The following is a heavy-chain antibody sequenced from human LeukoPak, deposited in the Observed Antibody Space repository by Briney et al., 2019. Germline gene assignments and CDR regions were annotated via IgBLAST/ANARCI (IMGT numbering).Heavy chain of an antibody. CDR1: GFTFSTYS. J-gene: IGHJ4*02. CDR3: ARDKRGHSYGSVDF. CDR2: ISTSKSFI. D-gene: IGHD5-18*01. Sequence: GGSLRLSCAASGFTFSTYSFKWVRQAPGKGLEWVSYISTSKSFIYYTDSVKGRFTISRDNAKSSLFLQMNSLRADDTAVYYCARDKRGHSYGSVDFWGQGTLVTVSS. V-gene: IGHV3-48*01.